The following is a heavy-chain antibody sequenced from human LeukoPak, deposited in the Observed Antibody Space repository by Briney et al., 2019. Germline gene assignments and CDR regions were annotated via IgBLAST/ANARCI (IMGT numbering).Heavy chain of an antibody. CDR2: INPNSGGT. J-gene: IGHJ4*02. CDR1: GYTFTGYY. Sequence: ASVKVSCKASGYTFTGYYMHWVRQAPGQGLEWMGWINPNSGGTNYAQKFQGRVTMTRGTSISTAYMELSRLRSDDTAVYYCARSLGPGSPIFDYWGQGTLVTVSS. D-gene: IGHD3-10*01. CDR3: ARSLGPGSPIFDY. V-gene: IGHV1-2*02.